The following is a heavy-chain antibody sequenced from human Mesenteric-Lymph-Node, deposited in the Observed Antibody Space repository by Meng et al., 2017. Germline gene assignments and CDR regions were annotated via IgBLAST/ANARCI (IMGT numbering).Heavy chain of an antibody. J-gene: IGHJ4*02. D-gene: IGHD5-12*01. Sequence: QLQPPRPGRGLRKPAPTLSITCGITGTSVSTTSGGWNWLRQSPSRGLEWLGRTFYRSKWSNEYAVSVKSRKTINSDTSKNQFFLQLNSVTPEDTAVHYCARGYRPIHSEYTFDYWGQGTLVTVSS. CDR2: TFYRSKWSN. CDR1: GTSVSTTSGG. CDR3: ARGYRPIHSEYTFDY. V-gene: IGHV6-1*01.